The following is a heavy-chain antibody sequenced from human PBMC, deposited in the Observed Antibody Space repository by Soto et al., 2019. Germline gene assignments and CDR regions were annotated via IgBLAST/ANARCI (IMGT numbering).Heavy chain of an antibody. D-gene: IGHD6-6*01. CDR3: AKETNPYSSSPEIDY. CDR2: ISYDGSNK. J-gene: IGHJ4*02. V-gene: IGHV3-30*18. Sequence: GGSLRLSCAASGFTFSSYGMHWVRQAPGKGLEWVAVISYDGSNKYYADSVKGRFTISRDNSKNTLYLQMNSLRAEDTAVYYCAKETNPYSSSPEIDYWGQGTLVTVSS. CDR1: GFTFSSYG.